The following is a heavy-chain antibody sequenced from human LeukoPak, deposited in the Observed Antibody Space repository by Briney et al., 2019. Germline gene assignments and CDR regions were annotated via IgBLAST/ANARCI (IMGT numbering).Heavy chain of an antibody. V-gene: IGHV4-38-2*02. D-gene: IGHD3-10*01. CDR3: ARGPRFGELLWHWFDP. CDR2: MYHSGST. Sequence: SETLSLTCTVSGYSISSGHYWGWIRQPPGKGLEWIGSMYHSGSTYYNPPLKSRVTISEDTSKNQFSLKLRSVTAADTDVYYCARGPRFGELLWHWFDPWGQGTLVTVSS. J-gene: IGHJ5*02. CDR1: GYSISSGHY.